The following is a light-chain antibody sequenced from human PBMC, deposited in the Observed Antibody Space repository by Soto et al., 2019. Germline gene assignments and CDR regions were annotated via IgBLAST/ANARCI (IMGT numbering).Light chain of an antibody. CDR2: GAS. V-gene: IGKV3-20*01. J-gene: IGKJ4*01. CDR3: QQYGSSPLT. CDR1: QSVSSSY. Sequence: EIVLTQSPGTLSLSPGERATLSCRASQSVSSSYLAWYQQKPGQAPRLLIYGASSRATSIPDRFSGSWSGTDFTLTISILEPEDFAVYYCQQYGSSPLTFGGGTKVEIK.